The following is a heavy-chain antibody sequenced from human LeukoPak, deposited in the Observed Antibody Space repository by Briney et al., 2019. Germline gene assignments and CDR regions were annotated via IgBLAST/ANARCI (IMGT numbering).Heavy chain of an antibody. J-gene: IGHJ5*02. V-gene: IGHV4-30-2*01. CDR2: IYHSGST. D-gene: IGHD4-17*01. Sequence: SQTLSLTCAVSGGSISSGGYSWSWIRQPPGKGLEWIGYIYHSGSTYYNPSLKSRVTISVDRSKNQFSLKLSSVTAEDTAVYYCARVEGGDYGWFDPWGQGTLVTVSS. CDR1: GGSISSGGYS. CDR3: ARVEGGDYGWFDP.